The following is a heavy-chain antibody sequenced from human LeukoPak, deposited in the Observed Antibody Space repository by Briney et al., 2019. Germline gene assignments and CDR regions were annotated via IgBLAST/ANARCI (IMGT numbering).Heavy chain of an antibody. D-gene: IGHD3-22*01. V-gene: IGHV3-33*06. CDR2: IWYDGSNK. J-gene: IGHJ6*02. Sequence: GRSLRLSCAASGFTFSSYGMHWVRQAPGKGLEWVAVIWYDGSNKYYAGSVRGRFTISRDNSKNTLYLQMNSLRADDTAVYYCAKVLGYDSSGNYWYGMDVWGQGTTVTVSS. CDR1: GFTFSSYG. CDR3: AKVLGYDSSGNYWYGMDV.